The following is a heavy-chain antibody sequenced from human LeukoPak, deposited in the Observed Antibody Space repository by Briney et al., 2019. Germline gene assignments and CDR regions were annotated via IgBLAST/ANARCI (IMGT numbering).Heavy chain of an antibody. CDR1: GFTFRDYA. J-gene: IGHJ4*02. CDR2: INRDGRIT. CDR3: TRDGGSFCDFDY. Sequence: GGSMRLSCVASGFTFRDYAIHWVHQAPGKGLEYVSVINRDGRITYYADSVKGRFTMSRDNSKNTVYLQMGSLRSEDMAVYYCTRDGGSFCDFDYWGQGALVTVSS. V-gene: IGHV3-64*02. D-gene: IGHD1-26*01.